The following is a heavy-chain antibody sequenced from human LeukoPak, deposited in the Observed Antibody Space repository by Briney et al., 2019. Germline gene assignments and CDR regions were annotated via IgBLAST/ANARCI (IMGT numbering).Heavy chain of an antibody. CDR2: IKQDGSEI. V-gene: IGHV3-7*04. Sequence: GGSLRLSCAASGFNFISYWMTWVRQAPGKGLEWVANIKQDGSEIYYVDSVKDRFIISRDNAKNSLYLQMNSLRAEDTAVYYCARVCSGSYLGAFDIWGQGTMVTVSS. D-gene: IGHD3-22*01. CDR3: ARVCSGSYLGAFDI. J-gene: IGHJ3*02. CDR1: GFNFISYW.